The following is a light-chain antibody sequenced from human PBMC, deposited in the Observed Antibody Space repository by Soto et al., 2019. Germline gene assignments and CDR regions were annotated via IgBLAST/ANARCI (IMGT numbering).Light chain of an antibody. J-gene: IGKJ1*01. CDR2: DAS. CDR3: QQYNSYWT. CDR1: QSISSW. V-gene: IGKV1-5*01. Sequence: DIQMTQSPSTLSASVGDSVTITCRASQSISSWLAWYQQTPGKAPKLLIYDASSLESGVPSRFSGGGSGTEFTITISSLQPDDSATYYCQQYNSYWTFGQGTKVDIK.